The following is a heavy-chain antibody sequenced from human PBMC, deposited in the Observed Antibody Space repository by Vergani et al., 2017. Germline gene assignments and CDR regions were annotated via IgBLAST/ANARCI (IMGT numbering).Heavy chain of an antibody. Sequence: VQLVESGGGVVQPGGSLRLSCAASGFTFSSYAMSWVRQAPGKGLEWVSGISASGAPTYYADSVKGRFSISRDNSKNTVFLQMHSLRAEDTAIYYCVKEKIDLGSYFFDSWGHGILVTVSS. V-gene: IGHV3-23*04. D-gene: IGHD2/OR15-2a*01. J-gene: IGHJ4*01. CDR1: GFTFSSYA. CDR2: ISASGAPT. CDR3: VKEKIDLGSYFFDS.